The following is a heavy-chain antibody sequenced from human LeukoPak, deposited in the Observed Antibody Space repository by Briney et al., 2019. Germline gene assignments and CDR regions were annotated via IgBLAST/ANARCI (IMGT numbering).Heavy chain of an antibody. V-gene: IGHV3-7*01. CDR1: GFTFASHC. J-gene: IGHJ4*02. Sequence: GGSLRLSCAASGFTFASHCMNWVRQAPGRGLEWVANIKLGGSEIYYVDSVKGRFTISRDDAKNSLYLQMESLRDEDTAIYYCVRDRGDYWGQGTLVTVSS. CDR2: IKLGGSEI. CDR3: VRDRGDY.